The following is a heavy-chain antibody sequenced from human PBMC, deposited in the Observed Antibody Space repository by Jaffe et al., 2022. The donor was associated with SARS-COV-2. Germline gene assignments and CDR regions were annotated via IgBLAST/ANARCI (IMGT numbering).Heavy chain of an antibody. CDR1: GFTFKTYA. Sequence: QVQLVESGGGVVRPGRSLRLSCAASGFTFKTYAMHWVRQAPGKGLEWVAVISDDESHQYYADSVKGRFTISRDNSKNTLFLQMNSLGPEDTAVYYCAKVKSNSDSSGPRRWPYYFDHWGQGSLVTVSS. V-gene: IGHV3-30*18. CDR2: ISDDESHQ. CDR3: AKVKSNSDSSGPRRWPYYFDH. D-gene: IGHD3-22*01. J-gene: IGHJ4*02.